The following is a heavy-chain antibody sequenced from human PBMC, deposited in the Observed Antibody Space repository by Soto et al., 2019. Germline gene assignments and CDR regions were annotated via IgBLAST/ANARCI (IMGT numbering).Heavy chain of an antibody. CDR3: ATLGHYDFWSGFRKGNWFDP. V-gene: IGHV4-34*01. CDR2: INHSGST. Sequence: QVQLQQWGAGLLKPSETVSLTCAVYGGSFIGYYGTWIRQPPGKGLEWIGEINHSGSTNYNPSLKSRVPISADTSKNQFSLRLSSVTAADTAVYYCATLGHYDFWSGFRKGNWFDPWGQGTLVTVSS. J-gene: IGHJ5*02. D-gene: IGHD3-3*01. CDR1: GGSFIGYY.